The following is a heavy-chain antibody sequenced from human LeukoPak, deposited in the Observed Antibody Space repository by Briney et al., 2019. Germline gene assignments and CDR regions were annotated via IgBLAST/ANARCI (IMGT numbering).Heavy chain of an antibody. Sequence: ASVKVSCKASGYTFTGYYMHWVRQATGQGLEWMGWINPNSGGTNYAQKFQGRVTMTRDTSISTAYMELSRLRSDDTAVYYCARDTPTYDSSGSTPIDYWGQGTLVTISS. CDR1: GYTFTGYY. J-gene: IGHJ4*02. V-gene: IGHV1-2*02. D-gene: IGHD3-22*01. CDR3: ARDTPTYDSSGSTPIDY. CDR2: INPNSGGT.